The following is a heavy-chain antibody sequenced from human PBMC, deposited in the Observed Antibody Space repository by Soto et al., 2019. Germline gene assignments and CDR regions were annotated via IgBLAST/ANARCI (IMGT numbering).Heavy chain of an antibody. V-gene: IGHV3-48*02. CDR1: GFTFSSYS. Sequence: QLGGSLRLSCAASGFTFSSYSMNWVRQAPGKGLEWVSYISSSSSTIYYADSVKGRFTISRDNAKNSLYLQMNSLRDEDTAVYYCARESRGVDSSAHFDYWGQGTLVTVSS. J-gene: IGHJ4*02. D-gene: IGHD6-25*01. CDR2: ISSSSSTI. CDR3: ARESRGVDSSAHFDY.